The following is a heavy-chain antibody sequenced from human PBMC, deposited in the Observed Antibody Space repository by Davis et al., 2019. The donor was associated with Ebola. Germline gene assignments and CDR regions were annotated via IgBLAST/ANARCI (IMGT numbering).Heavy chain of an antibody. CDR1: GYSFTSYW. Sequence: GESLKISCKGSGYSFTSYWIGWVRQMPGKGLEWMGIIYPGDSDTRYSPSFQGQVTISADKSISTAYLQWSSLKASDTAMYYCARLGGQEMATVPLDYWGQGTLVTVSS. D-gene: IGHD5-24*01. V-gene: IGHV5-51*01. CDR3: ARLGGQEMATVPLDY. J-gene: IGHJ4*02. CDR2: IYPGDSDT.